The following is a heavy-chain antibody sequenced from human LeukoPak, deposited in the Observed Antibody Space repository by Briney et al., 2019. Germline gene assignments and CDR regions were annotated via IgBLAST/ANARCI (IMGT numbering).Heavy chain of an antibody. CDR2: IDWDDDK. CDR3: ARTSRADQGVLDY. D-gene: IGHD2-8*01. CDR1: GFSLSTSGMR. Sequence: SAPTLVNPTQTLTLTCSFSGFSLSTSGMRVSWIRQPPGKALAWLARIDWDDDKFYSTSLKTRLTISKDTSKNQVVLTMTNMDPVDTATYYCARTSRADQGVLDYWGQGTLVTVSS. V-gene: IGHV2-70*04. J-gene: IGHJ4*02.